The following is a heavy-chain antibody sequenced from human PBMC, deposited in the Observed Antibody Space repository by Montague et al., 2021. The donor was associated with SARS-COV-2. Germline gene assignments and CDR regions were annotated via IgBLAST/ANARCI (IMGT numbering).Heavy chain of an antibody. Sequence: SETLSLTCSVSGGSIRRSYWTWIRQAPEKGLEWIGYIYHSGTTKYNPALQSRVTISVDTAKNQFSLNLTSVTAADTAVYYCARVSSTALRGVIKTSGYYALDDGGHGTTVRVS. CDR3: ARVSSTALRGVIKTSGYYALDD. CDR2: IYHSGTT. CDR1: GGSIRRSY. J-gene: IGHJ6*02. V-gene: IGHV4-4*09. D-gene: IGHD3-10*01.